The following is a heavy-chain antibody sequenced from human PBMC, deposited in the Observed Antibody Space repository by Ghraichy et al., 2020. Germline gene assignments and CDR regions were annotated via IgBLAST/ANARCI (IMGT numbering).Heavy chain of an antibody. Sequence: SQTLSLTCTVSGGSMSTSSDYWGWIRPPPGKRLEWIWRIYNSVSTHYNSSLRSRVNISVGPSKDQFSLRLTSVTASDTAAYYCARNKTGSLSGWFDPWGPGLLVTVSS. CDR1: GGSMSTSSDY. J-gene: IGHJ5*02. V-gene: IGHV4-39*01. CDR2: IYNSVST. CDR3: ARNKTGSLSGWFDP. D-gene: IGHD6-6*01.